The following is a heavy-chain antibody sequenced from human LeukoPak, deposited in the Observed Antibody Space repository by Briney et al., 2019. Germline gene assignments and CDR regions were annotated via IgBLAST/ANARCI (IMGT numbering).Heavy chain of an antibody. CDR1: GGSISSYY. CDR3: AREGSGSWSFDY. D-gene: IGHD1-26*01. CDR2: IYTSGST. V-gene: IGHV4-4*07. Sequence: SQTLSLTCAVSGGSISSYYWSWIRQPAGKGLEWIGRIYTSGSTNYNPSLKSRVTMSVDTSKNQFSLKLSSVTAADTAVYYCAREGSGSWSFDYWGQGTLVTVSS. J-gene: IGHJ4*02.